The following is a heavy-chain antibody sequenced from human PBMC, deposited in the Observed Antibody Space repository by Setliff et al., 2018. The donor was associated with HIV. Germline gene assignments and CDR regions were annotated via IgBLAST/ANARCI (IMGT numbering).Heavy chain of an antibody. CDR2: IYYDGRT. V-gene: IGHV4-39*07. CDR1: GGSIRPGAYY. D-gene: IGHD3-16*01. J-gene: IGHJ5*01. CDR3: ARGGAVSADFDS. Sequence: PSATLSLTCTVSGGSIRPGAYYWGWIRQPPGKGLERIGSIYYDGRTFYKPSLKSRPTISVDTSKNQCSLSLNSVTAADTAVYFCARGGAVSADFDSWGQGTLVTVSS.